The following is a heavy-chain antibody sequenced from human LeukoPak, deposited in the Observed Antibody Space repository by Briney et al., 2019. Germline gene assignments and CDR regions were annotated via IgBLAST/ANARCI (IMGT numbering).Heavy chain of an antibody. V-gene: IGHV4-34*01. J-gene: IGHJ5*02. CDR3: ARGLNYYDSSDYA. CDR1: GGSFSGYY. D-gene: IGHD3-22*01. CDR2: INHSGST. Sequence: PSETLSLTCAVYGGSFSGYYWSWIRQPPGKGLEWIGEINHSGSTNYNPSLKSRVTISVDTSKNQFSLKLSSVAAADTAVYYCARGLNYYDSSDYAWGQGTLVTVSS.